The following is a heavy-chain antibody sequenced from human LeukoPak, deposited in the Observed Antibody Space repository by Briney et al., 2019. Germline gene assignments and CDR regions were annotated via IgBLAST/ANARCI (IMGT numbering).Heavy chain of an antibody. J-gene: IGHJ5*02. CDR2: IYPGDSNT. V-gene: IGHV5-51*01. CDR3: ARRLTQYCSSTSCSNWFDP. D-gene: IGHD2-2*01. CDR1: GYTFSRYW. Sequence: GESLKISCKGYGYTFSRYWIGWVRQTTGKGLEWMGIIYPGDSNTRYSPSFQGQVTISADKSISIAYLQWSSLKAADTAMYYCARRLTQYCSSTSCSNWFDPWGQGTLVTVSS.